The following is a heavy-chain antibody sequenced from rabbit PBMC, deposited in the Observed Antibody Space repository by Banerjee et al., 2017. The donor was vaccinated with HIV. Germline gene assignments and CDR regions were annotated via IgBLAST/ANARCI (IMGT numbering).Heavy chain of an antibody. CDR3: ASGGGNYAYASNL. CDR2: IWTTSGDT. J-gene: IGHJ4*01. V-gene: IGHV1S45*01. Sequence: QEQLVESGGGLVQPGGSLKLSCTVSGFSFSNKYVMCWVRQAPGKGLEWIACIWTTSGDTYYASWSKGRFTISKTSSTTVTLQMTSLTAADTATYFCASGGGNYAYASNLWGPGTLVTVS. CDR1: GFSFSNKYV. D-gene: IGHD6-1*01.